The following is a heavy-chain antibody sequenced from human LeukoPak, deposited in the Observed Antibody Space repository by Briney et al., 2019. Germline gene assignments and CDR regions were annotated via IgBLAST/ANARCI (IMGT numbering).Heavy chain of an antibody. V-gene: IGHV4-34*01. CDR2: VNHSGNT. CDR3: ARVGDTAMAPFAW. Sequence: SETLSLTCSVYGASFSAYYWSWIRQPPGKGLEWIGEVNHSGNTNYNPSLESRVTISVDTSKNQFSLKLTSVTAADTAVYYCARVGDTAMAPFAWWGPGTLVTVSS. D-gene: IGHD5-18*01. J-gene: IGHJ4*02. CDR1: GASFSAYY.